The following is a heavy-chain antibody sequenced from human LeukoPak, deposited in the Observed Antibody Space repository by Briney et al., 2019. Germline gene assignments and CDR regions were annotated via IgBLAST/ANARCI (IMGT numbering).Heavy chain of an antibody. V-gene: IGHV4-39*07. Sequence: SETLSLTCTVSGGSISSSSYYWGWIRQPPGKGLEWIGSIYYSGSTYYNPSLKSRVTISVGTSKNQFSLKLSSVTAADTAVYYCALYTSNWFDPWGQGTLVTVSS. D-gene: IGHD2-2*02. J-gene: IGHJ5*02. CDR1: GGSISSSSYY. CDR2: IYYSGST. CDR3: ALYTSNWFDP.